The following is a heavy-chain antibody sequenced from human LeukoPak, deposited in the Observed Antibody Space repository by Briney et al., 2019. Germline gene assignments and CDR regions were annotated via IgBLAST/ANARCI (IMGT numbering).Heavy chain of an antibody. CDR3: ARAEDSSGYYVPNWFDP. Sequence: GGSLRLSCAASGFTFSSYGMSWVRQAPGKGLEWVSGIRGSGDITFYADSVKGRFTISRDNSKNTLYLQMNSLRVEDTAVYYCARAEDSSGYYVPNWFDPWGQGTLVTVSS. CDR2: IRGSGDIT. V-gene: IGHV3-23*01. D-gene: IGHD3-22*01. CDR1: GFTFSSYG. J-gene: IGHJ5*02.